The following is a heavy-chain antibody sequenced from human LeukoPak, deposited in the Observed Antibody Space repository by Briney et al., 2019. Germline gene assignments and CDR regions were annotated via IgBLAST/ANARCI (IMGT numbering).Heavy chain of an antibody. D-gene: IGHD6-19*01. J-gene: IGHJ4*02. Sequence: HPGGSLRLSCAASGFTFSSYAMSWVRQAPGKGLEWVAVISYDGSNKYYADSVKGRFTISRDNSKNTLYLQMNSLRAEDTAVYYCARWGAVAGTGGDYWGQGTLVTVSS. CDR1: GFTFSSYA. CDR3: ARWGAVAGTGGDY. V-gene: IGHV3-30-3*01. CDR2: ISYDGSNK.